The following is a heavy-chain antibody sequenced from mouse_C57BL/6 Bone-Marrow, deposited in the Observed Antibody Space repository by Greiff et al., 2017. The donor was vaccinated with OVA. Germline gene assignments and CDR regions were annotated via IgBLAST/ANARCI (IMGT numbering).Heavy chain of an antibody. CDR1: GYTFTSYW. CDR3: ARRYWAWFAY. CDR2: IDPSDSYT. Sequence: VQLQQPGAELVMPGASVKLSCKASGYTFTSYWMHWVKQRPGQGLEWIGEIDPSDSYTNYNQQFKGKSPLTVDKSSSTAYMQLSSLTSEDSAVYYCARRYWAWFAYRGQGTLVTVSA. V-gene: IGHV1-69*01. J-gene: IGHJ3*01. D-gene: IGHD4-1*01.